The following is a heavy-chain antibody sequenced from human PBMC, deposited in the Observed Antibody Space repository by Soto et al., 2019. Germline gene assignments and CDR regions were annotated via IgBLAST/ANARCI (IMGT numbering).Heavy chain of an antibody. J-gene: IGHJ4*02. D-gene: IGHD3-16*01. Sequence: GRSLRLSCVASGFSFSTYWMSWVRQVPGTGLEWVANIKADGSETHYVDSVRGRFTISRDNAKTSLYLQVNSLRAEDTAVYYCAKGGHIDFCGQGTLVTVSS. CDR3: AKGGHIDF. CDR1: GFSFSTYW. V-gene: IGHV3-7*03. CDR2: IKADGSET.